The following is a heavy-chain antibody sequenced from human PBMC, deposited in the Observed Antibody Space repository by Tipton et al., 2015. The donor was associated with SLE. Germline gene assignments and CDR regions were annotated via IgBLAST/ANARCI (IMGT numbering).Heavy chain of an antibody. J-gene: IGHJ4*02. Sequence: TLSLTCTVPGGSISSSSYYWGWIRQPPGKGLEWIGSIYYSGSTYYNPSLKSRVTISVDTSKNQFSLRLSSVTAADTAVYYCARDSIAAHYWGQGTLVTVSS. V-gene: IGHV4-39*07. CDR2: IYYSGST. CDR3: ARDSIAAHY. D-gene: IGHD6-6*01. CDR1: GGSISSSSYY.